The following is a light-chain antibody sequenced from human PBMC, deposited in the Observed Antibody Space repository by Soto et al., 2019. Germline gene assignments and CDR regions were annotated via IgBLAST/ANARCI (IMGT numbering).Light chain of an antibody. J-gene: IGKJ5*01. CDR2: VAS. CDR3: KQYDSSAPIT. V-gene: IGKV3-20*01. CDR1: QSVSSNY. Sequence: EIVLTQSPGTLSLSPGERATLSCRASQSVSSNYFAWYQQKPGQAPSLLIYVASSRATGIPDRFSGSGYGTVFTLTISRLEPEDFGMYYCKQYDSSAPITFGQGTRVEIE.